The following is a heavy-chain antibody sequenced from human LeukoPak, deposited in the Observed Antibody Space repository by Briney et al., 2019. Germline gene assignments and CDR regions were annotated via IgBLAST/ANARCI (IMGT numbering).Heavy chain of an antibody. CDR3: ARVGEWLAFDY. CDR2: TSYDGSNK. CDR1: GFTFSSYA. J-gene: IGHJ4*02. V-gene: IGHV3-30*04. Sequence: GGSLRLSCAASGFTFSSYAMHWVRQAPGKGLEWVAVTSYDGSNKYYADSVKGRFTISRDNSKNTLYLQMNSLRAEDTAVYYCARVGEWLAFDYWGQGTLVTVSS. D-gene: IGHD6-19*01.